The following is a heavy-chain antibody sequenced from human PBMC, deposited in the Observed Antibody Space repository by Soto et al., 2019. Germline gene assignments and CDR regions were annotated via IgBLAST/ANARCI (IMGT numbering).Heavy chain of an antibody. D-gene: IGHD3-10*01. V-gene: IGHV3-11*01. CDR1: GFTFSDYY. CDR3: ARDLVSGGSVY. J-gene: IGHJ4*02. Sequence: GGSLRLSCAASGFTFSDYYMSWIRQAPGKGLEWVSYISGSGSTIYYPDSVKGRFTISRDNAKNSLFLQMNSLRAEDTAVYYCARDLVSGGSVYWGQGTLVTVSS. CDR2: ISGSGSTI.